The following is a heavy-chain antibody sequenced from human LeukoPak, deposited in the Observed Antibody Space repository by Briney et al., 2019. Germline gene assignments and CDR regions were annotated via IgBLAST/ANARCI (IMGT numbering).Heavy chain of an antibody. CDR3: ARGKASLTVEDAFDI. V-gene: IGHV6-1*01. CDR1: GDSVSSKSAA. J-gene: IGHJ3*02. D-gene: IGHD2-2*01. Sequence: HSQTLSLTCGISGDSVSSKSAAWNWIRQSPSRGLEWLGRTYYRSKWYNDYAVSVKSRITINPDTSKNQFSLQLNSVTPEDTAVYYCARGKASLTVEDAFDIWGQGTMVTVSS. CDR2: TYYRSKWYN.